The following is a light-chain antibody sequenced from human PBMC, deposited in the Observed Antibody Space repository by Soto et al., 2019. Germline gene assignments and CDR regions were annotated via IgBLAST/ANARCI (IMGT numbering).Light chain of an antibody. V-gene: IGKV3-15*01. Sequence: EIVMTQSPATLSVSPGERATLSCRASQSVSRNLAWYQQKPGQSPRLLIYAASTRATGIPARFSGSGSGTEFTLTIGNLQSEDFAVYYCEHYNNWPRTFGQGTKVDIK. CDR2: AAS. CDR1: QSVSRN. CDR3: EHYNNWPRT. J-gene: IGKJ1*01.